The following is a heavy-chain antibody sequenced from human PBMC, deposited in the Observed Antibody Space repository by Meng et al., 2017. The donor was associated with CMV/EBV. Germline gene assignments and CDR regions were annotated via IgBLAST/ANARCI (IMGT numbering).Heavy chain of an antibody. Sequence: SVKVSCKASGGTSNTYTFNWVRQAPGRGLEWMGGIIPYLDEPNYAQTFQGRVAITSDRSTAASMELGSLGSEDTAVYFCAGRGAYGRALDVWGQGTLVTVSS. J-gene: IGHJ3*01. V-gene: IGHV1-69*10. CDR3: AGRGAYGRALDV. D-gene: IGHD3-10*01. CDR2: IIPYLDEP. CDR1: GGTSNTYT.